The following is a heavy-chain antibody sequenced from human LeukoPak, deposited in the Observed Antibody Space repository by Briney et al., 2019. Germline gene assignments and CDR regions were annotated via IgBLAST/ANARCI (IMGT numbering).Heavy chain of an antibody. CDR3: ARRGSGTYSPFDF. CDR2: IFPGDSDT. D-gene: IGHD1-26*01. CDR1: GYSFTYYW. Sequence: GESLKISCTVSGYSFTYYWIGWVRQMPGKGLEGMGIIFPGDSDTRYSPSFQGQVTISADKSISTAYLQWSSLKAWDTAMYYCARRGSGTYSPFDFWGQGTLVTVSS. J-gene: IGHJ4*02. V-gene: IGHV5-51*01.